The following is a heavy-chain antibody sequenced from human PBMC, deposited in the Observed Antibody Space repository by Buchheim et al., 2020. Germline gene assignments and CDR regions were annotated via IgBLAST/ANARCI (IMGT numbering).Heavy chain of an antibody. J-gene: IGHJ4*02. CDR2: ISGDGSGI. CDR3: GRVTLGATGLDS. CDR1: GFTFSSHW. V-gene: IGHV3-74*01. Sequence: EVQLVESGGGLVQPGGSLRLSCAASGFTFSSHWMQWVRQGPGAGLVWVSRISGDGSGITYADSVRGRFTISRDNAKSTLYLQMNSLRAEDTAVYYCGRVTLGATGLDSWGQGT. D-gene: IGHD1-26*01.